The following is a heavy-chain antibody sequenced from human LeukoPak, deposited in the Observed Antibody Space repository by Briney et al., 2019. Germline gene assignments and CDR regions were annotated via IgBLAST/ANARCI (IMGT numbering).Heavy chain of an antibody. V-gene: IGHV1-24*01. Sequence: ASVKVSCKVSGYTLTELSMHWVRQAPGKGLEWMGGFDPEDGETIYAQKFQGRVTMTRNTSISTAYMELSSLRSEDTAVYYCARRRYSGYDLNWFDPWGQGTLVTVSS. CDR1: GYTLTELS. J-gene: IGHJ5*02. CDR2: FDPEDGET. D-gene: IGHD5-12*01. CDR3: ARRRYSGYDLNWFDP.